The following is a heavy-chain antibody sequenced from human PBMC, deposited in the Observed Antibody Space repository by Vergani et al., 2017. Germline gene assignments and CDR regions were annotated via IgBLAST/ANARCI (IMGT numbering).Heavy chain of an antibody. V-gene: IGHV3-15*01. Sequence: EVQLVESGGGLVKPGGSLRLSCAASGFTFNNAWMSWVRQAPGKGLEWVGRIKSKTDGGTADYAAPVEGRFTISRDDSKNTLYLQMNSLKTEDTAVYYCNKVFLLPDRLYFCDYWGQGILVTVSS. CDR3: NKVFLLPDRLYFCDY. D-gene: IGHD6-6*01. J-gene: IGHJ4*02. CDR1: GFTFNNAW. CDR2: IKSKTDGGTA.